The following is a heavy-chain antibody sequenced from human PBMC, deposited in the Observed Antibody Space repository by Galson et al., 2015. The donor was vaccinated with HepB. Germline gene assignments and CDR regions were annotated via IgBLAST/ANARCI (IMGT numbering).Heavy chain of an antibody. Sequence: SLRLSCAASGFTFSSYAMHWVRQAPGKGLEWVAVISYDGSNKYYADSVKGRFTISRDNSKNTLYLQMNSLRAEDTAVYYCARVSFDGPGPLTYYYDSSGETDAFDIWGQGTMVTVSS. CDR2: ISYDGSNK. CDR3: ARVSFDGPGPLTYYYDSSGETDAFDI. CDR1: GFTFSSYA. V-gene: IGHV3-30-3*01. D-gene: IGHD3-22*01. J-gene: IGHJ3*02.